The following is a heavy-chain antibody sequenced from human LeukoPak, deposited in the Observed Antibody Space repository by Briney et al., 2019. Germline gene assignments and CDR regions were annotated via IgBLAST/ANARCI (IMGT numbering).Heavy chain of an antibody. CDR2: ISSSSSYI. D-gene: IGHD1-26*01. J-gene: IGHJ4*02. CDR3: ARTVEGSYYGSGFGFDY. Sequence: PGGSLRLSCAASGFTFTSYAMTWVRQAPGKGLEWVSSISSSSSYIYYADSVKGRFTISRDNAKNSLYLQMNSLRAEDTAVYYCARTVEGSYYGSGFGFDYWGQGTLVTVSS. CDR1: GFTFTSYA. V-gene: IGHV3-21*01.